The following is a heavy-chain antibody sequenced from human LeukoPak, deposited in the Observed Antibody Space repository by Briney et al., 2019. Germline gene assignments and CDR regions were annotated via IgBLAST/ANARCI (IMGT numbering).Heavy chain of an antibody. D-gene: IGHD3-9*01. V-gene: IGHV7-4-1*02. CDR2: INTNTGNP. J-gene: IGHJ4*02. CDR1: GYTFASYG. CDR3: AREDWAR. Sequence: ASVKVSCKASGYTFASYGMNWVRQAPGRGLEWMGWINTNTGNPAYVQGFTGRFVFSFDTSVSTAYLQISSLKAEDTAVYYCAREDWARWGQGTLVTVSS.